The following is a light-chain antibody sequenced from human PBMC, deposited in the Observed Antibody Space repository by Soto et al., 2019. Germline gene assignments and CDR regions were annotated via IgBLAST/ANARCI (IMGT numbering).Light chain of an antibody. CDR2: RNN. CDR1: SSNIGNNY. J-gene: IGLJ3*02. V-gene: IGLV1-47*01. Sequence: QSVLIQPPSASGTPGQRVTISCSGSSSNIGNNYVYWHQQLPGTAPKLLIYRNNQRPSGVPDRFSGSKSGTSASLAISGLRSEDEADYYCSAWDDSLRVWMLGGGTKVTVL. CDR3: SAWDDSLRVWM.